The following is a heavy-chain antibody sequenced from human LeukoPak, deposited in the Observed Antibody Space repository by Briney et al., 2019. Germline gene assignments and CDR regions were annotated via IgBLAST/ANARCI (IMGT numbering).Heavy chain of an antibody. CDR3: ASKWFS. J-gene: IGHJ4*02. CDR2: ISSSATST. V-gene: IGHV3-48*03. Sequence: GGSLTLSCAASGFTFSSYEMHWVRQAPGKGLEWVSVISSSATSTYYADSVKGRFTISRDNANNSLYLQMNSLRAEETAVYYCASKWFSWGRGTLVTVS. CDR1: GFTFSSYE. D-gene: IGHD3-22*01.